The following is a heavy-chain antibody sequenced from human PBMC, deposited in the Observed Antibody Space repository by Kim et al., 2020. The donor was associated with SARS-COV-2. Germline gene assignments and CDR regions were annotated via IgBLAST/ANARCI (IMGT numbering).Heavy chain of an antibody. D-gene: IGHD4-4*01. V-gene: IGHV1-3*01. J-gene: IGHJ4*02. CDR1: GYTFKTYP. Sequence: ASVKVSCKASGYTFKTYPIHWLRQAPGQTREWMGWVNAANDQTKYSQKLQGRITISRDTSANTAYMELRRLTTKDTTFYYCVRDMNPTVYDYWGQGTLVTVSS. CDR2: VNAANDQT. CDR3: VRDMNPTVYDY.